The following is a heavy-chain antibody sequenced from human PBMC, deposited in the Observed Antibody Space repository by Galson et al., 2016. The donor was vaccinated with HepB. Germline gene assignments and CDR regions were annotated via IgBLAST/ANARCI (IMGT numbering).Heavy chain of an antibody. CDR1: GLSVSDAY. V-gene: IGHV3-66*01. Sequence: SLRLSCAASGLSVSDAYMNWVRQAPGKGLEWVSVLYAGGETYYADSLRGRFTISRDNSKNILYLQMNSLRVEGTAVYYCARDPSLRNGMNVWGQGTTVTVSS. J-gene: IGHJ6*02. CDR3: ARDPSLRNGMNV. CDR2: LYAGGET.